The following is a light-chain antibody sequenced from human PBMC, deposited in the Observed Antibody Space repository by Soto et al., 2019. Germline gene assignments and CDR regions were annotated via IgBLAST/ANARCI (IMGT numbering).Light chain of an antibody. CDR2: DAS. V-gene: IGKV3-11*01. J-gene: IGKJ5*01. Sequence: EIVLTQSPATLSLSPGERATLSCRASQSVNTYLVWYQQKPGQAPRLLIYDASNRATGIPARFSGSGSGTDFTLTISSLEPEDFAVYYCQQRSNWPITFGQGKRLEIK. CDR3: QQRSNWPIT. CDR1: QSVNTY.